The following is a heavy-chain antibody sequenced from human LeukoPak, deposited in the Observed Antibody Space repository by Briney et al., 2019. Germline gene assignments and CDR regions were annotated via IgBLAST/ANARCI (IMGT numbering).Heavy chain of an antibody. D-gene: IGHD4-17*01. CDR1: GFTFSSYE. Sequence: GGSLRLSCAASGFTFSSYEMNWVRQAPGKGLEWVSYISSSGSTIYYADSVKGRFTISRDNAKNSLYPQMNSLRAEDTAVYYCAERSTVTDAFDIWGQGTMVTVSS. CDR3: AERSTVTDAFDI. CDR2: ISSSGSTI. J-gene: IGHJ3*02. V-gene: IGHV3-48*03.